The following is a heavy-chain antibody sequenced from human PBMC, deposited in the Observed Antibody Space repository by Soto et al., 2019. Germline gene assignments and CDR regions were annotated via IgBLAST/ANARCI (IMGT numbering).Heavy chain of an antibody. D-gene: IGHD2-2*01. CDR1: GFTFSSYG. V-gene: IGHV3-30*18. CDR2: ISYDGSNK. Sequence: QVQLVESGGGVVQPGRSLRLSCAASGFTFSSYGMHWVRQAPGKGLEWVAVISYDGSNKYYADSVKGRFTISRDNSKNTLYLQMNSLRAEDTAVYYCAKDRYQLLLYSFDYWGQGTLVTVSS. J-gene: IGHJ4*02. CDR3: AKDRYQLLLYSFDY.